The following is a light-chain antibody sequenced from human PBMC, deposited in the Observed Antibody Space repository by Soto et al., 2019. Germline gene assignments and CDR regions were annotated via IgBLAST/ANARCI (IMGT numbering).Light chain of an antibody. CDR1: ESVRSN. CDR3: QHYNNLWG. J-gene: IGKJ4*01. Sequence: EIVMTQSPATPSVSPGERATLSSRDSESVRSNLAWYQQKPGQAPRVLIYGASTRATGIPARFSGSGSGTEFTLTISSLQSEDFAVYYCQHYNNLWGFGGGTKVEIK. CDR2: GAS. V-gene: IGKV3D-15*01.